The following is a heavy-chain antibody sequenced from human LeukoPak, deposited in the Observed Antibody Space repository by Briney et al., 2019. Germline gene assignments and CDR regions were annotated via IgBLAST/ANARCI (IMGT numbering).Heavy chain of an antibody. CDR1: GFTFSSYW. V-gene: IGHV3-7*01. Sequence: GGSLRLSCAASGFTFSSYWMSWVRQAPGKGLEWVANIKQDGSEKYYVDSVKGRFTISRDNAKNSLYLQMNSLRAEDTAVYYCARERITIPRVDAFDIWGQGTMVTVSS. J-gene: IGHJ3*02. CDR3: ARERITIPRVDAFDI. D-gene: IGHD3-3*01. CDR2: IKQDGSEK.